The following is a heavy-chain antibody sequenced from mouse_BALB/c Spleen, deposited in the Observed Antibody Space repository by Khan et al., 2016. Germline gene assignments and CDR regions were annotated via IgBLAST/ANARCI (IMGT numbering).Heavy chain of an antibody. V-gene: IGHV5-17*02. D-gene: IGHD3-1*01. CDR2: ISSGSSTI. CDR3: ARSGYGWYFDV. CDR1: GFTFSSFG. J-gene: IGHJ1*01. Sequence: EVELVESGGGLVQPGGSRKLSCAASGFTFSSFGMHWVRQAPEKGLEWVAYISSGSSTIYYADTVKGRFTISRDNPKNTLFLQMTSLRSEDTAIYYCARSGYGWYFDVWGAGTTVTVSS.